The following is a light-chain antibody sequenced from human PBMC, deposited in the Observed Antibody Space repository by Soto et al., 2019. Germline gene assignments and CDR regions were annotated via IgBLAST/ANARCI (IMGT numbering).Light chain of an antibody. J-gene: IGKJ2*01. V-gene: IGKV3-15*01. Sequence: EIVMTQSPVTLSVSPGGGATLSCRASQSAGTNLAWYQQQPGQPPRLLIYGASIRATGVPGRFSGSGSGTEFTLTISSLQSEDFAVYYCQQYGSPPYTFGQGTKLEIK. CDR2: GAS. CDR1: QSAGTN. CDR3: QQYGSPPYT.